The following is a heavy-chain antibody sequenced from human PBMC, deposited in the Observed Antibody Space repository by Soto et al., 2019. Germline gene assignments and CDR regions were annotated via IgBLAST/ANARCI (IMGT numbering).Heavy chain of an antibody. Sequence: ASVKVSCKASGYTFSSYGISWVRQAPGQGLEWMGWMSPNSGATGYAQKFQGRVTMTRDTSISTAYMELSNLRSEDTAIYYCARGVDAGVDVWGQGSTVTVSS. J-gene: IGHJ6*02. CDR2: MSPNSGAT. D-gene: IGHD1-1*01. V-gene: IGHV1-8*02. CDR1: GYTFSSYG. CDR3: ARGVDAGVDV.